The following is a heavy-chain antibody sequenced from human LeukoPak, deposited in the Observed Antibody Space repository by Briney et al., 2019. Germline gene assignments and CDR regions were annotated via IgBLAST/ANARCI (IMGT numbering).Heavy chain of an antibody. CDR2: ISSSSSNI. J-gene: IGHJ6*03. D-gene: IGHD3-10*01. CDR3: ARAGRFGESFRDYYYYIDV. Sequence: GGSLRLSCEASGFTFSSYSMNWVRQAPGKGLEGVSYISSSSSNIDYADSVKGRFTISRDNAKNSLYLQMNSLRAEDTAVYFCARAGRFGESFRDYYYYIDVWGKGTTVTVSS. V-gene: IGHV3-48*01. CDR1: GFTFSSYS.